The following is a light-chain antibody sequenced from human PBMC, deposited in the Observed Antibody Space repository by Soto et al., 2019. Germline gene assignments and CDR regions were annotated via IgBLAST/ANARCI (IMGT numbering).Light chain of an antibody. CDR3: QQSYSTPPT. V-gene: IGKV1-39*01. CDR2: VAS. J-gene: IGKJ2*01. CDR1: QSISSY. Sequence: DIQMTQSPSSLSASVGDRVTITCRASQSISSYLNWHQQKPGKAPKPLIYVASSLQSGVPSRFSGSGSGTDFTLTISSLQPEDFATYYCQQSYSTPPTFGQGTKLEIK.